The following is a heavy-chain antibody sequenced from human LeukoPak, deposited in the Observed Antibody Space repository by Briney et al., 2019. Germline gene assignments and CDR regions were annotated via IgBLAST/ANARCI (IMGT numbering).Heavy chain of an antibody. V-gene: IGHV4-59*08. CDR1: GGSISSYY. Sequence: SETLSLTCTVSGGSISSYYWSWIRQPPGKGLEWIGYIYYSGSTNYNPSLKSRVTISVDTSKNQFSLKLSSVTAADTAVYYCARHWRRVAVITTPHNWFDPWGQGTLVTVSS. CDR3: ARHWRRVAVITTPHNWFDP. J-gene: IGHJ5*02. D-gene: IGHD3-22*01. CDR2: IYYSGST.